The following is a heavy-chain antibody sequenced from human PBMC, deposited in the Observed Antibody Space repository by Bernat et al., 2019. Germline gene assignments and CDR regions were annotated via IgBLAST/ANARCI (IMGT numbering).Heavy chain of an antibody. CDR2: ISYDGSNK. CDR3: AKGPWERPEY. Sequence: QVQLVESGGGVVQPGRSLRLSCAASGFTFSSYGMHWVRQAPGKGLVWMAVISYDGSNKYYADSVKGRFTISRDNSKNTLYLQMNSLRAEDTAVYYCAKGPWERPEYWGQGTLVTVSS. D-gene: IGHD1-26*01. J-gene: IGHJ4*02. V-gene: IGHV3-30*18. CDR1: GFTFSSYG.